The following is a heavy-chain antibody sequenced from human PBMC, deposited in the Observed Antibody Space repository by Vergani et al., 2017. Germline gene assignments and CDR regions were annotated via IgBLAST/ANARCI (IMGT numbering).Heavy chain of an antibody. D-gene: IGHD3-10*01. CDR3: ASLGHYYGVGTYLTNNWFDP. V-gene: IGHV1-2*02. Sequence: QEELVQSGAEVKKPGASVRVSCKASGYSFTGYYLHLVRQAPGQGLEWMGYINPNNGGTKYSQNFQGRVTMTTDTSITTGYMELRRLRSDDPAFYYCASLGHYYGVGTYLTNNWFDPWGQGTLITVSS. J-gene: IGHJ5*02. CDR1: GYSFTGYY. CDR2: INPNNGGT.